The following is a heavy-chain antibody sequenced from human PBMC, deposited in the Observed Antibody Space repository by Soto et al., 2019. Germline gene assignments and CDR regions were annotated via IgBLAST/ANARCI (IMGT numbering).Heavy chain of an antibody. J-gene: IGHJ4*02. D-gene: IGHD6-19*01. CDR2: IAPGDSYS. V-gene: IGHV5-10-1*01. Sequence: GESLKISCTTSGYSFTSYYITWVRQMPGKGLECMGTIAPGDSYSNYNPSFQGHVTISADNSISTAYLQWSSLKASDTGIYYCATMSSGWCYWGQGTRVTVSS. CDR1: GYSFTSYY. CDR3: ATMSSGWCY.